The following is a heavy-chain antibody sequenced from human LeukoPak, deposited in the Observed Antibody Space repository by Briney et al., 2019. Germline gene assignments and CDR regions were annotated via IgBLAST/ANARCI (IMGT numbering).Heavy chain of an antibody. CDR1: GYSISSGYY. J-gene: IGHJ4*02. CDR2: IYHSGRT. CDR3: ASTITVTTDY. D-gene: IGHD4-17*01. Sequence: SETLSLTCSVSGYSISSGYYWGWIRQPPEKGLEWIGSIYHSGRTYYNPSLKSRVTISVDTSKNQFSLKLSSVTAADTAVYYCASTITVTTDYGGQGTLVTVSS. V-gene: IGHV4-38-2*01.